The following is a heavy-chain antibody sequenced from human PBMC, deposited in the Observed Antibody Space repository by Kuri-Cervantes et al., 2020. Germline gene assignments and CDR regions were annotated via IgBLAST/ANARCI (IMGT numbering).Heavy chain of an antibody. Sequence: SQTLSLTCAVYGGSFSGYYWSWIRQPPGKGLEWIGEINHSGSTNYNPSLKSRVTISVDTSKNQFSLKLSSVTAADTAMYYCARGLGYYRFFDYWGQGTLVTVSS. D-gene: IGHD3-22*01. J-gene: IGHJ4*02. CDR3: ARGLGYYRFFDY. CDR1: GGSFSGYY. V-gene: IGHV4-34*01. CDR2: INHSGST.